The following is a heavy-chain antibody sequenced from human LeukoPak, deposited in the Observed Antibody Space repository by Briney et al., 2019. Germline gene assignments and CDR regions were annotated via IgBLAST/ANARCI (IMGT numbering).Heavy chain of an antibody. CDR1: GFSFRDYP. J-gene: IGHJ6*03. D-gene: IGHD6-13*01. CDR2: ISAGADVI. Sequence: GGSLRLSCEAAGFSFRDYPMGWVRRASGKRLEWVSGISAGADVIFYADPVKGRFTISRDNSKNTLYLQMNSLRAEDTAVYYCAKDTAAAWAYYYYMDVWGKGTTVTVSS. V-gene: IGHV3-23*01. CDR3: AKDTAAAWAYYYYMDV.